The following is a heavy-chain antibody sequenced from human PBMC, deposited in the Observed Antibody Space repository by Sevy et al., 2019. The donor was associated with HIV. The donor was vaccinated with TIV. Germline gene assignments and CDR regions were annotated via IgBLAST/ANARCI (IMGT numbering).Heavy chain of an antibody. CDR3: AKAHIATWWTLGY. D-gene: IGHD2-21*01. CDR1: GFDFNHYG. V-gene: IGHV3-30*18. CDR2: ISNSGSDQ. J-gene: IGHJ4*02. Sequence: GESLKISCAASGFDFNHYGIYWVRQAPGRGLEWVSFISNSGSDQYDAVSVKGRFTISRHYSNNTVYLEMQSLRSDDTATYFCAKAHIATWWTLGYWGQGTTVTVSS.